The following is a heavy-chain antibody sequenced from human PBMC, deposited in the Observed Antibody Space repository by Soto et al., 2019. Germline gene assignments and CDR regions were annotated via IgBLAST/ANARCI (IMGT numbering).Heavy chain of an antibody. D-gene: IGHD6-13*01. V-gene: IGHV1-2*04. CDR3: ARGAAAAANWFDP. Sequence: ASVKVSCKASGYTFTGYYMHWVRQAPGQGLEWMGWINPNSGGTNYAQKFQGWVPMTRDTSISTAYMELSRLRSDDTAVYYCARGAAAAANWFDPWGQGTLVTVSS. J-gene: IGHJ5*02. CDR1: GYTFTGYY. CDR2: INPNSGGT.